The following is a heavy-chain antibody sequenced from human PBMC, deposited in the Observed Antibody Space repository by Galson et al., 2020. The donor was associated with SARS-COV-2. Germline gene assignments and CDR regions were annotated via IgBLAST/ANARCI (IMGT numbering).Heavy chain of an antibody. D-gene: IGHD3-22*01. J-gene: IGHJ3*02. CDR1: GGSISSGGYY. CDR3: ARVRTTIIVGVITADAFDI. Sequence: SETLSLTCTVSGGSISSGGYYWSWIRQHPGKGLEWIGYIYYSGSTYYNPSLKSRVTISVDTSKNQFSLKLSSVTAADTAVYYCARVRTTIIVGVITADAFDIWGQGTMVTVSS. V-gene: IGHV4-31*03. CDR2: IYYSGST.